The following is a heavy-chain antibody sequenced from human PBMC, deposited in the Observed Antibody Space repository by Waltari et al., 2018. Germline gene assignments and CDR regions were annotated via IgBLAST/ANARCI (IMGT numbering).Heavy chain of an antibody. Sequence: QVQLQESGPGLVKPSQTLSLTCTVSGGSINSGAYYWSWIRQPPGKGLEWIGYIYYSWSTSYNPSLKGRGFMSIDTSKNQYSLRLSSVTAADTAVYYCARGRTTVMTPWAYWGQGSLVTVSS. D-gene: IGHD4-4*01. V-gene: IGHV4-30-4*01. CDR1: GGSINSGAYY. CDR3: ARGRTTVMTPWAY. CDR2: IYYSWST. J-gene: IGHJ4*02.